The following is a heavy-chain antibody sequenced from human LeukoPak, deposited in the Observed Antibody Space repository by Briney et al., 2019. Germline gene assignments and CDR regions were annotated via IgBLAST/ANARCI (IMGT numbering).Heavy chain of an antibody. V-gene: IGHV4-31*03. D-gene: IGHD6-6*01. CDR2: IYYSGST. CDR3: ARDTRIAARPDYYYYYMDV. CDR1: GGSISSGGYY. Sequence: PSETLSLTCTVSGGSISSGGYYWSWIRQHPGKGPEWIGYIYYSGSTYYNPSLKSRVTISVDTSKNQFSLKLSSVTAADTAVYYCARDTRIAARPDYYYYYMDVWGKGPTVTVSS. J-gene: IGHJ6*03.